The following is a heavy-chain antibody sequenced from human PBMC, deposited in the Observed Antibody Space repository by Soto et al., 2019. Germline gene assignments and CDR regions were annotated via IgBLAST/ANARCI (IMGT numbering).Heavy chain of an antibody. Sequence: EVQLVESGGGLVQPGGSLRLSCAASGFTFSSYDMHWVRQATGKGLEWVSAIGSAGDTYYPGSVKGRFTISRENAKNSLYLQMNSLRAEDTAVYYCARVKSCGWYFFDYWGQGTLVTVSS. J-gene: IGHJ4*02. CDR1: GFTFSSYD. CDR3: ARVKSCGWYFFDY. D-gene: IGHD6-19*01. V-gene: IGHV3-13*01. CDR2: IGSAGDT.